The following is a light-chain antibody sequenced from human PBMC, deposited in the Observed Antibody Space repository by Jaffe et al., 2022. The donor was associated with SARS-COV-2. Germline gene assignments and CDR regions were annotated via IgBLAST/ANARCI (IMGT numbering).Light chain of an antibody. Sequence: EIVMTQSPATLSVSPGERATLSCRASQSVSSNLAWYQQKPGQAPRLLIYDASSRATGIPARFSGSASGAEFTLTISSLQSEDFAVYYCQQYNDWPYTFGQGTKLDIK. V-gene: IGKV3-15*01. CDR2: DAS. CDR3: QQYNDWPYT. J-gene: IGKJ2*01. CDR1: QSVSSN.